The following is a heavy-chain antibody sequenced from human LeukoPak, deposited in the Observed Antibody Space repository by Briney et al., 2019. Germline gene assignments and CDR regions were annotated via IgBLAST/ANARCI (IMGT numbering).Heavy chain of an antibody. CDR3: AKGPFFYYDASGYNYFDS. V-gene: IGHV3-23*01. D-gene: IGHD3-22*01. J-gene: IGHJ4*02. CDR1: GFTFSSFA. CDR2: MSGSGGMT. Sequence: GGSLRLSCAASGFTFSSFAMSWVRQAPGEGLEWVSAMSGSGGMTYSADSVKGRFTISRDNSKDTLYLQMNSLRAEDTAIYYCAKGPFFYYDASGYNYFDSWGQGTLVTVSS.